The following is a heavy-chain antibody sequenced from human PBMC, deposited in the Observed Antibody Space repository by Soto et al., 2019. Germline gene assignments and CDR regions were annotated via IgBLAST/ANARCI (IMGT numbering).Heavy chain of an antibody. J-gene: IGHJ6*02. CDR1: GYTFTSYY. CDR2: INPNSGGT. CDR3: ARGSGRKYSGYDYYGMDV. D-gene: IGHD1-26*01. V-gene: IGHV1-2*04. Sequence: ASVKVSCKASGYTFTSYYMHWVRQAPGQGLEWMGWINPNSGGTNYAQKFQGWVTMTRDTSISTAYMELSRLRSDDTAVYYCARGSGRKYSGYDYYGMDVWGQGTTVTVS.